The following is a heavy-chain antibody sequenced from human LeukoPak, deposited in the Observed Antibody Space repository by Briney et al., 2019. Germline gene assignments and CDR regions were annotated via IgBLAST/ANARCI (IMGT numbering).Heavy chain of an antibody. CDR3: ARGYDSLAGDYNTSD. CDR1: GFTFCIYS. J-gene: IGHJ4*02. Sequence: GGSLRLSRAASGFTFCIYSMNWVRQAPGKGRECVSSISSSSSYIYYADSVKGRFTISRDDAKNSLYLQMNGLGAEDTAVYYCARGYDSLAGDYNTSDWGKVALVTV. CDR2: ISSSSSYI. D-gene: IGHD3-9*01. V-gene: IGHV3-21*01.